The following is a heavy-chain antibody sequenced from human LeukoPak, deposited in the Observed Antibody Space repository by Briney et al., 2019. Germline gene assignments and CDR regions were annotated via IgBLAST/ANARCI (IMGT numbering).Heavy chain of an antibody. CDR1: GGSISSGGYY. CDR2: IYYSGST. D-gene: IGHD2-15*01. J-gene: IGHJ4*02. Sequence: SETLSLTCTVSGGSISSGGYYWSWIRQHPGKGLEWIGYIYYSGSTYYNPSLKSRVTISVDTSKNQFSLKLSPVTAADTAVYYCAREADIVVVVAATPSRAFDYWGQGTLVTVSS. CDR3: AREADIVVVVAATPSRAFDY. V-gene: IGHV4-31*03.